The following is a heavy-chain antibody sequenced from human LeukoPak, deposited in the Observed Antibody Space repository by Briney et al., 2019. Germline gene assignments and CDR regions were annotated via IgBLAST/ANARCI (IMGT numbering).Heavy chain of an antibody. V-gene: IGHV4-61*05. CDR3: ASWRIRGVNQYFQH. J-gene: IGHJ1*01. CDR1: GGSISSGDYY. CDR2: IYYSGST. Sequence: SETLSLTCTVSGGSISSGDYYWGWIRQPPGKGLEWIGYIYYSGSTNYNPSLKSRVTISVDTSKNQFSLKLSSVTAADTAVYYCASWRIRGVNQYFQHWGQGTLVTVSS. D-gene: IGHD3-10*01.